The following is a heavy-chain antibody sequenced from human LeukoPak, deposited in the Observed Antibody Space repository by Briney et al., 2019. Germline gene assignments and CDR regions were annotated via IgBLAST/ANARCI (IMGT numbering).Heavy chain of an antibody. V-gene: IGHV3-7*01. CDR1: GFTVSSNY. CDR2: IKQDGSEK. J-gene: IGHJ4*02. D-gene: IGHD3-22*01. CDR3: ARAVLGNYYDSSGYAY. Sequence: PGGSLRLSCAASGFTVSSNYMSWVRQAPGKGLEWVANIKQDGSEKYYVDSVKGRFTISRDNAKNSLYLQMNSLRAEDMAVYYCARAVLGNYYDSSGYAYWGQGTLVTVSS.